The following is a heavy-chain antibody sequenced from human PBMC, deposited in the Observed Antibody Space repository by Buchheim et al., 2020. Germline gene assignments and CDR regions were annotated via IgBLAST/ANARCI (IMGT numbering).Heavy chain of an antibody. CDR2: ISGSGGST. D-gene: IGHD3-22*01. V-gene: IGHV3-23*01. Sequence: EVQLLESGGGLVQPGGSLRLSCAASGFTFSSYAMSWVRQAPGKGLEWVSAISGSGGSTYYADSVKGRFTISRDNSKNTLYLQMNSLRAEDTAVYYCAKEGRDYYDSSGYYYLNGTPDYWGQGTL. CDR1: GFTFSSYA. CDR3: AKEGRDYYDSSGYYYLNGTPDY. J-gene: IGHJ4*02.